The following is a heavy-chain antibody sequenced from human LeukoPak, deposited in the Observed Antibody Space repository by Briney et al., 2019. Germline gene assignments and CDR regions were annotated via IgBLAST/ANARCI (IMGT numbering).Heavy chain of an antibody. Sequence: GGSLRLSCVASGFSFSSYSMNWVRQAPGKGLEWVSSISRISDYTYYADSVKGRFTISRDNAKNSLYLQMNSLRAEDTAVYYCARVPADSWGQGTLVTVSS. V-gene: IGHV3-21*01. CDR2: ISRISDYT. CDR1: GFSFSSYS. CDR3: ARVPADS. J-gene: IGHJ4*02.